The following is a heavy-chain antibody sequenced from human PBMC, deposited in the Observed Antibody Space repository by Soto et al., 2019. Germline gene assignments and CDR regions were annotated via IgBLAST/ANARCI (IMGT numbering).Heavy chain of an antibody. V-gene: IGHV3-30*03. CDR1: YFDFSSYG. CDR3: ARDSGWPILNFDN. Sequence: GGSLRLSCAASYFDFSSYGIHWVRHAPGKGLEWVAASSYDGRETFYADSAKGRFTVSKEMSKNTAFLQMNALRHEDTAVYFCARDSGWPILNFDNWGQGTPVTVSS. D-gene: IGHD3-10*01. CDR2: SSYDGRET. J-gene: IGHJ4*02.